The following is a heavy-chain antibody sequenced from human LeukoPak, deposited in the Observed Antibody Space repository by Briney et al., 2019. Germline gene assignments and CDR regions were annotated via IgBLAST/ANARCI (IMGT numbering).Heavy chain of an antibody. CDR2: IKSKTDGGAT. Sequence: GGSLRLSCVASGFTFSDAWMSWVRQAPGMGLEWVGRIKSKTDGGATDYAAPVKGRFTISRDDSKTTLYLQVNSLKTEDTAVYYCTADMPASSWASDYWGQGTLVTVSS. CDR1: GFTFSDAW. D-gene: IGHD2-15*01. V-gene: IGHV3-15*01. CDR3: TADMPASSWASDY. J-gene: IGHJ4*02.